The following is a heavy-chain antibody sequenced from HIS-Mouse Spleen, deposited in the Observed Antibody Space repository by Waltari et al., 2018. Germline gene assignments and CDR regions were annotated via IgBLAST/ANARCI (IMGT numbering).Heavy chain of an antibody. J-gene: IGHJ4*02. D-gene: IGHD6-13*01. V-gene: IGHV3-21*01. CDR3: ARSPGIAAAGTDY. Sequence: EVQLVESGGGLVKPGGSLRLSCAASGFTFSSYSMNWVRQAPGKGLVWVSSISSSSSYIYYADSVKGRFTISRDNAKNSLYLQMNSLRAEDTAVYYCARSPGIAAAGTDYWGQGTLVTVSS. CDR1: GFTFSSYS. CDR2: ISSSSSYI.